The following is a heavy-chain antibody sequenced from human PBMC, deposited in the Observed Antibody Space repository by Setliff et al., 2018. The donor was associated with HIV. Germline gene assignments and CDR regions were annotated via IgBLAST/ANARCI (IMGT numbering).Heavy chain of an antibody. Sequence: SETLSLTCTVSGGSINNSPHYWGWIRQPPGKGLEYIGSIYYSGATYQNPSLKSRLTISVDTSKNQFSLKLRSVTAADTAVYYCAREGDGIDFWGQGTLVTVSS. CDR1: GGSINNSPHY. J-gene: IGHJ4*02. D-gene: IGHD2-21*02. V-gene: IGHV4-39*02. CDR3: AREGDGIDF. CDR2: IYYSGAT.